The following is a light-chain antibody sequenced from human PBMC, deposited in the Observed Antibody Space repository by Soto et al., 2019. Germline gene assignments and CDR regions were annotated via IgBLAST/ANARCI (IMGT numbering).Light chain of an antibody. CDR2: EVR. J-gene: IGLJ3*02. V-gene: IGLV2-8*01. CDR3: RSYAGSHNWV. CDR1: SSDVGGYDY. Sequence: QSALTQPPSASGSPGQSVTISCTGTSSDVGGYDYVSWYQQHPGKAPKLMISEVRQRPSGVPDRFSGSKSGNTASLTVSGLQAEDEADYYGRSYAGSHNWVFGGGTKLTVL.